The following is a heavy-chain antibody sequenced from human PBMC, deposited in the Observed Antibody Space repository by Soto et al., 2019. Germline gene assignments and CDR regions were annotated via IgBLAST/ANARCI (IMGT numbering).Heavy chain of an antibody. V-gene: IGHV3-23*01. CDR1: GFTFSSYA. D-gene: IGHD3-3*01. CDR3: AKITLRFLEWLSRDYYGMDV. CDR2: ISGSGGST. J-gene: IGHJ6*02. Sequence: PGGSLRLSCAASGFTFSSYAMSWVRQAPGKGQEWVSAISGSGGSTYYADSVKGRFTISRDNSKNTLYLQMNSLRAEDTAVYYCAKITLRFLEWLSRDYYGMDVWGQGTTVTVSS.